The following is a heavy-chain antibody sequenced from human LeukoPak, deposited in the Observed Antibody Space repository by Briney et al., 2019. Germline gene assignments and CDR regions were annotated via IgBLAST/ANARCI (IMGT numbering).Heavy chain of an antibody. CDR1: GFTVSDNS. J-gene: IGHJ5*02. CDR2: IYSGGTT. D-gene: IGHD3-22*01. V-gene: IGHV3-66*04. Sequence: GGSLRLSCAACGFTVSDNSMSWGRQAPGKGLEWVSVIYSGGTTYSADSVKGRFTISRDNSKNTLYLQMNSLRAEDTAVYYCARHDSWAGWFDPWGQGTLFTVSS. CDR3: ARHDSWAGWFDP.